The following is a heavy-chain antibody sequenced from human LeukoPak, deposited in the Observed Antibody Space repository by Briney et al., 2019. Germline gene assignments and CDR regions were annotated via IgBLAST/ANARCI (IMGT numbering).Heavy chain of an antibody. D-gene: IGHD3-22*01. CDR1: GGTFSSYA. V-gene: IGHV1-69*05. CDR2: IIPISGTA. J-gene: IGHJ4*02. Sequence: SVKVSCKASGGTFSSYAISWVRQAPGQGLEWMGRIIPISGTANYAQKFQGRVTITTDESTSTACMELSSLRSEDTAVCYCASFANYYDSSGYGIYYFDYWGQGTLVTVSS. CDR3: ASFANYYDSSGYGIYYFDY.